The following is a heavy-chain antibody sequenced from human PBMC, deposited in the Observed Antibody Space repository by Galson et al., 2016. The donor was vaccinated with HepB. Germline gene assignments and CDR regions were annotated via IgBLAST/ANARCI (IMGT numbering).Heavy chain of an antibody. CDR1: GGPISGYG. CDR3: ARDFLGARGWFDP. D-gene: IGHD1-26*01. CDR2: IIPVFGTA. J-gene: IGHJ2*01. Sequence: SVKVSCKASGGPISGYGISWVRQAPGQGLEWMGGIIPVFGTANSAQKFRGRVTFTADESTNTVYMELSSLKFEDTAVYYCARDFLGARGWFDPWGRGTLVTVSS. V-gene: IGHV1-69*13.